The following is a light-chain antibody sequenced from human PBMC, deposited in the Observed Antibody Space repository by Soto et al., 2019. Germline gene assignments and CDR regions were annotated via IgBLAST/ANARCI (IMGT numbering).Light chain of an antibody. CDR1: SSDVGGYNY. CDR3: SSYTSSSTLDPVV. V-gene: IGLV2-14*01. Sequence: QSVLTQPASVSGSPGQSITISCTGTSSDVGGYNYVSWYQQHPGKAPKLMIYDVSNRPSGVSNRFSGSKSGNTASLTISGLQAEDEADYYCSSYTSSSTLDPVVFGGGTKLTVL. J-gene: IGLJ2*01. CDR2: DVS.